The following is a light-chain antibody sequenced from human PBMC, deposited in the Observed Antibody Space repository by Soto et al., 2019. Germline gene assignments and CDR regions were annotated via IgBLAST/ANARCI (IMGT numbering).Light chain of an antibody. J-gene: IGKJ1*01. CDR2: GAS. CDR3: QQYNNWPQT. V-gene: IGKV3-15*01. CDR1: QSVSSN. Sequence: EVVMTQSPATLSVSPGEGATLSCRASQSVSSNLAWYQQKRGQAPRLLIYGASTRAAGIPARFSGSGSGTEFTLTMSRLQSEDFAVYYCQQYNNWPQTFGQGTKVDI.